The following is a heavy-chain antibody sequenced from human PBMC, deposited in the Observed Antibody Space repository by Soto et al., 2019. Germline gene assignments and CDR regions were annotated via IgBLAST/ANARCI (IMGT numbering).Heavy chain of an antibody. J-gene: IGHJ4*02. V-gene: IGHV3-7*01. CDR2: IKQDGREK. D-gene: IGHD6-19*01. CDR3: TKVVGLAGQD. Sequence: EVQLEESGGTLVQPGGSLRLSCAASGLTFSNYWMSWVRQAPGKGLEWVANIKQDGREKYYVGSVRGRFTISRDTAKNSLYLQMSSLRAEDTAVYYCTKVVGLAGQDWGQGTLVTVSS. CDR1: GLTFSNYW.